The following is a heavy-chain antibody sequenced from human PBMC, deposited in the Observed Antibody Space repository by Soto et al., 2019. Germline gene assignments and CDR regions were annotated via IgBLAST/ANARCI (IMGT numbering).Heavy chain of an antibody. CDR3: AGIGQVVPPYYYRGLDV. Sequence: PWGSLTLSCAASRFTFSDYNMNWVRQAPGKGLEWVSSISHRGDYIYYTDSVKGRFTISRDNTKKYLYLQINSPRVEASTVYYCAGIGQVVPPYYYRGLDVWGQGTMVTVSS. CDR2: ISHRGDYI. CDR1: RFTFSDYN. J-gene: IGHJ6*02. D-gene: IGHD3-10*01. V-gene: IGHV3-21*01.